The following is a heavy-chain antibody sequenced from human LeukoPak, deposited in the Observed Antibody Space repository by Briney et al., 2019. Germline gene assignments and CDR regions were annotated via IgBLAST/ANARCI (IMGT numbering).Heavy chain of an antibody. D-gene: IGHD6-19*01. J-gene: IGHJ4*02. CDR3: ARVHSGWFYFDY. CDR2: INHSEST. CDR1: GGSFNGYY. V-gene: IGHV4-34*01. Sequence: PSETLSLTCAVYGGSFNGYYWSWIRQPPGKGLEWIGEINHSESTNYNPSLKSRVTISVDTSKNRFSLKLSSVTAADTAVYYCARVHSGWFYFDYWGQGTLVTVSS.